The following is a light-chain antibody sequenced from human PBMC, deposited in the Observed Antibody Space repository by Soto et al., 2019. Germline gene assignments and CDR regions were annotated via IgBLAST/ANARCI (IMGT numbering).Light chain of an antibody. CDR3: QQYNGYSRT. CDR1: QSIGDS. CDR2: DVS. V-gene: IGKV1-5*01. Sequence: DIQITQSPSTLSASGGDRVTITCRASQSIGDSLAWYQQKPGKAPYLLISDVSSLERGVPSRFSGSGSGTEFTLAISSMQPDDFATFYCQQYNGYSRTFGQGTKVDNK. J-gene: IGKJ1*01.